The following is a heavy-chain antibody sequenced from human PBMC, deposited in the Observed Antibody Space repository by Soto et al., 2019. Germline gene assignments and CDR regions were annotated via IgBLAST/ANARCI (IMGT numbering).Heavy chain of an antibody. D-gene: IGHD1-20*01. V-gene: IGHV5-51*01. CDR3: ARRSNWNSEAPDY. CDR1: GYTFSTYW. CDR2: IFPGDSNV. Sequence: GESLKISCKGSGYTFSTYWIAWVRQMPGKGLEWMGVIFPGDSNVRYSPSFQGRVTISADESINTAFLRWSSLKASDTAMYYCARRSNWNSEAPDYWGQGTLVTVSS. J-gene: IGHJ4*02.